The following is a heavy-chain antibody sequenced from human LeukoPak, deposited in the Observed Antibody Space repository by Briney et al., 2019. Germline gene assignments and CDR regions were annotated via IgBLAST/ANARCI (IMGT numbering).Heavy chain of an antibody. CDR3: ARVGSAYSFGD. J-gene: IGHJ4*02. Sequence: GGSLRLSCAASGFTFSSYSMNWVRQAPGKGLEWVSFMTSSSSYIYYADSVKGRFTIFRDNAKNSLYLQMNSLRAEDTAVYYCARVGSAYSFGDWGQGTLVTVSS. CDR1: GFTFSSYS. V-gene: IGHV3-21*01. D-gene: IGHD5-18*01. CDR2: MTSSSSYI.